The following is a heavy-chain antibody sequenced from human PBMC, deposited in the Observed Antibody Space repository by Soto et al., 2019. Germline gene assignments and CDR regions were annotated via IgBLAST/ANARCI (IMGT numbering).Heavy chain of an antibody. V-gene: IGHV1-18*01. J-gene: IGHJ4*02. CDR1: ASTFTSYG. Sequence: QVQLVQSGAEVKKPGASVKVSCKASASTFTSYGISWVRQAPGQGLEWMGWISAYNGNTNYAPKLQGRVTMTTDTSTRAAYLELRSLRSDDTGGYSVSNVLVGYGIEGESEWGQGTLVTVSS. D-gene: IGHD2-8*02. CDR3: SNVLVGYGIEGESE. CDR2: ISAYNGNT.